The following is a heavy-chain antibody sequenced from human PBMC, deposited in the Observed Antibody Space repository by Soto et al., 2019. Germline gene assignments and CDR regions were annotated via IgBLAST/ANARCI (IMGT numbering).Heavy chain of an antibody. V-gene: IGHV4-31*03. D-gene: IGHD3-22*01. CDR1: GGSISSGGYY. Sequence: LSLTCTVSGGSISSGGYYWSWIRQHPGKGLEWIGYIYYSGSTYYNPSLKSRVTISVDTSKNQFSLKLSSVTAADTAVYYCARDQGYYDSSGTGAFDIWGQGTMVTVSS. CDR2: IYYSGST. CDR3: ARDQGYYDSSGTGAFDI. J-gene: IGHJ3*02.